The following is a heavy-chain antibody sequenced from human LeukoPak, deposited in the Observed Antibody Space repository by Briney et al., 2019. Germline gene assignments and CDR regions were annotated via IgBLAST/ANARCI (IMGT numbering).Heavy chain of an antibody. J-gene: IGHJ3*02. V-gene: IGHV1-69*13. CDR3: ARDGSARIAAAAPVGGAFDT. Sequence: SVKVSCKASGGTFSSYAISWVRQAPGQGLEWMGGIIPIFGTANYAQKFQGRVTITADESTSTAYMELSSLRSEDTAVYCCARDGSARIAAAAPVGGAFDTWGQGTMVTVSS. CDR2: IIPIFGTA. D-gene: IGHD6-13*01. CDR1: GGTFSSYA.